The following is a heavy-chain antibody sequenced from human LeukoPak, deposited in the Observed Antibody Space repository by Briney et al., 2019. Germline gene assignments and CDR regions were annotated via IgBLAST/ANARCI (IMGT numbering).Heavy chain of an antibody. D-gene: IGHD3/OR15-3a*01. CDR2: INYLGSTR. CDR3: AKDRDWAFDY. CDR1: GFTFTNFS. J-gene: IGHJ4*02. Sequence: GGSLRLTCAASGFTFTNFSMHWVRQAPGKGLEWVAFINYLGSTRFYPDSVKGRFTVSRDDSMSTLYLQMNSLRPEDMAVYYCAKDRDWAFDYGGQGILVTVSS. V-gene: IGHV3-30*02.